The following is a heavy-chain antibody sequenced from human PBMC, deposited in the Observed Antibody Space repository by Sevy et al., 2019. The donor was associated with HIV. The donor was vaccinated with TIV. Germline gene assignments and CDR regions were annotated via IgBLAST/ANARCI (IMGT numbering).Heavy chain of an antibody. J-gene: IGHJ5*02. CDR2: FDPQDVKT. D-gene: IGHD2-15*01. CDR1: GYTLTKLS. Sequence: ASVKVSCKVSGYTLTKLSIDWVRQAPGKALEWMGEFDPQDVKTISSQRFQGRLTMTVDTSTDTAYMELSSLTSEDTAVYYCATVGLRYFSGSSSYQGDWFDPWAREPWSPSPQ. V-gene: IGHV1-24*01. CDR3: ATVGLRYFSGSSSYQGDWFDP.